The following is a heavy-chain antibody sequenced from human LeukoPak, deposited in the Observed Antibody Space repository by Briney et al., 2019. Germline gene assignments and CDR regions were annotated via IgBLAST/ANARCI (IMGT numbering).Heavy chain of an antibody. CDR1: GGSISSYY. Sequence: PSETLSLTCTVSGGSISSYYWSWIRQPPGKGLEWIGYIYYSGSTNYSPSLKSRVTISVDTSKNQFSLKLSSVTAADTAVYYCARAFYSAYYFDYWGQGTLVTVSS. D-gene: IGHD4-11*01. CDR3: ARAFYSAYYFDY. V-gene: IGHV4-59*01. J-gene: IGHJ4*02. CDR2: IYYSGST.